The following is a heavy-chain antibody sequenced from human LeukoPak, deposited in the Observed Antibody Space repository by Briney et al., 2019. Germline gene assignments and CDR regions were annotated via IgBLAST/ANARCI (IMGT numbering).Heavy chain of an antibody. V-gene: IGHV1-69*04. D-gene: IGHD3-22*01. Sequence: WAAVKVSCKASGGTFSSYAISWVRPAPGQGLEWMGRIIPILGIANYAQKFQGRVTITADKSTSTAYMDLSSLRSEDTAVYYWATDPLTSYYDSSGLHFDYWGQGTLVTVSS. J-gene: IGHJ4*02. CDR3: ATDPLTSYYDSSGLHFDY. CDR1: GGTFSSYA. CDR2: IIPILGIA.